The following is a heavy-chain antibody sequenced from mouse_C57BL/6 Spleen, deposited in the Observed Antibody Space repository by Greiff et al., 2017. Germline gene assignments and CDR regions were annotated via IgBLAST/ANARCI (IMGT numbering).Heavy chain of an antibody. V-gene: IGHV1-50*01. CDR2: IDPSDSYT. J-gene: IGHJ4*01. CDR3: ARGNYGAMDY. Sequence: VQLQQPGAELVKPGASVKLSCKASGYTFTSYWMQWVKQRPGQGLEWIGEIDPSDSYTTYNQKFKGKATLTVDTSSSTAYMQISSLTSEDAAVYYCARGNYGAMDYWGQGTSVTGSS. D-gene: IGHD2-1*01. CDR1: GYTFTSYW.